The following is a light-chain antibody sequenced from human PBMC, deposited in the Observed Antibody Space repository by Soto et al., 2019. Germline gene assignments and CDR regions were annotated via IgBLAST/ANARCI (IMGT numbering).Light chain of an antibody. CDR3: QQYNSYWYT. CDR1: QSISSW. Sequence: DIQMTQSPSTRSASVVDIVTITVLASQSISSWLAWYQQKPGKAPKLLIYDASSLESGVPSRFSGSGSGTEFTLTISSLQPDDFATYYCQQYNSYWYTFGQGTRLEIK. V-gene: IGKV1-5*01. CDR2: DAS. J-gene: IGKJ5*01.